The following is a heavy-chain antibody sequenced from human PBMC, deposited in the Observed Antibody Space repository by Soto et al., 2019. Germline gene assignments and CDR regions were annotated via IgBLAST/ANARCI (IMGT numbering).Heavy chain of an antibody. D-gene: IGHD5-18*01. V-gene: IGHV3-48*02. J-gene: IGHJ4*02. CDR2: ITASTCVK. Sequence: EVQLVETGGGLAQPGGSLRLSCAASGFSFNRYNMNWVRQAPGKGLEWVSYITASTCVKYYADSVEGRFTVSRDNAKSSLYLRMNSLREGETAKYSCVRAFNGNSFGYGFWGQGNMVTVSS. CDR3: VRAFNGNSFGYGF. CDR1: GFSFNRYN.